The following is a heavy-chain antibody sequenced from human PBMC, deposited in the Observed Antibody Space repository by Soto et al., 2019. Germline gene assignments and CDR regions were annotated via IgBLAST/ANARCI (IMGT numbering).Heavy chain of an antibody. J-gene: IGHJ4*02. V-gene: IGHV4-34*01. CDR3: ARGSWAVRFEY. CDR1: GGSFSYDY. CDR2: INHSGGT. Sequence: SETLSLTCAVYGGSFSYDYWTWIRQSPGKGLEWIGEINHSGGTNYNPSLKSRVTISEDTSKNQFSLRLNSVTAVDTAVYYCARGSWAVRFEYWGQGALVTVSS. D-gene: IGHD3-16*01.